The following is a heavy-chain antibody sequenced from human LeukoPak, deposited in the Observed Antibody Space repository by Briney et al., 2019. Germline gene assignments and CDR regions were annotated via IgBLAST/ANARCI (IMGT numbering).Heavy chain of an antibody. CDR2: ISSSGSTI. V-gene: IGHV3-48*03. CDR1: GFTFSSYE. Sequence: GGSLRLSCAASGFTFSSYEMNWVRQAPGKGLEWVSYISSSGSTIYYADSVKGRFTISRDNAKNSLYLQMNSLRAEDTAVYYCAKVYYYDTVFDYWGQGTLVTVSS. CDR3: AKVYYYDTVFDY. J-gene: IGHJ4*02. D-gene: IGHD3-22*01.